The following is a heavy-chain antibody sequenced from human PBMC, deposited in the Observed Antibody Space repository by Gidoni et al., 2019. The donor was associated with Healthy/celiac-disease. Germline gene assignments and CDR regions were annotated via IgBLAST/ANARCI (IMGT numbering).Heavy chain of an antibody. D-gene: IGHD6-13*01. V-gene: IGHV3-9*01. CDR2: ISWNSGSI. Sequence: EVQLVESGGGLVQPGRSLRLSCAASGFPFDDYAMHWVRQAPGKGLEGVSGISWNSGSIGYADSVKGRFTISRDNAKNSLYLQMNSLRAEDTALYYCAKDKYSSSWYYFDYWGQGTLVTVSS. CDR1: GFPFDDYA. CDR3: AKDKYSSSWYYFDY. J-gene: IGHJ4*02.